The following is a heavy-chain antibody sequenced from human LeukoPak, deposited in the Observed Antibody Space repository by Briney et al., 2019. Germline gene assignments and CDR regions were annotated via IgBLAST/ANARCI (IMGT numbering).Heavy chain of an antibody. Sequence: PGGSLRLSCAASGFTFDDYGMSWVRQAPGKGLEWVANIKHDGSEKYYVDSMKGRFTISRDNAKKSLYLQMNSLRAEDTAVYYCARGGESYYGSGSHDYWGQGTLVTVSS. CDR3: ARGGESYYGSGSHDY. J-gene: IGHJ4*02. CDR2: IKHDGSEK. D-gene: IGHD3-10*01. CDR1: GFTFDDYG. V-gene: IGHV3-7*01.